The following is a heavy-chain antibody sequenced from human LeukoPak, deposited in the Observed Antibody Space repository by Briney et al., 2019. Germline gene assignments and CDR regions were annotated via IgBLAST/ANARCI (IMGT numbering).Heavy chain of an antibody. V-gene: IGHV1-2*02. CDR3: ARGTTIFGVVTHYGMDV. Sequence: APVKVSCKASGYTFTGYYMHWVRQAPGQGLEWMGWINPNSGGTNYAQKFQGRVTMTRDTSISTAYMKLSRLRSDDTAVYYCARGTTIFGVVTHYGMDVWGQGTTVTVSS. J-gene: IGHJ6*02. D-gene: IGHD3-3*01. CDR2: INPNSGGT. CDR1: GYTFTGYY.